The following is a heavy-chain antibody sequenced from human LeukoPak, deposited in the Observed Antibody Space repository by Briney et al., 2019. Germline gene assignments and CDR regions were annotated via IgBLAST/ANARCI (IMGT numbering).Heavy chain of an antibody. V-gene: IGHV3-9*01. Sequence: GGSLRLSCAASGFTFDDYAMHWVRQAPGKGLEWVSGISWNSGSIGYADSVKGRFTISRDNAKNSLYLQMNSLRAEDTALYYCAKVRDYYYYYGMDVWGQGTTVTVSS. CDR1: GFTFDDYA. CDR3: AKVRDYYYYYGMDV. CDR2: ISWNSGSI. J-gene: IGHJ6*02.